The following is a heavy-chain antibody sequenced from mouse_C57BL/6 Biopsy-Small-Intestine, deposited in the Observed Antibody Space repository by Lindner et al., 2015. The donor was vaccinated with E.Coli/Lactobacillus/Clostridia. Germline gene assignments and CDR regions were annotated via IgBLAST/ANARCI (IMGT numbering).Heavy chain of an antibody. Sequence: VQLQESGAELAKPGASVKLPCKTSGYTFTTSWMDWVRQRPGEGLEWIGRIYPGDGSTNYNGKFTGKATLTADKSSSTAYVQLRSLTSEDSAVYFCARSGNYYAYYFDYWGQGTTLTVSS. V-gene: IGHV1-82*01. CDR1: GYTFTTSW. CDR3: ARSGNYYAYYFDY. J-gene: IGHJ2*01. CDR2: IYPGDGST. D-gene: IGHD1-1*01.